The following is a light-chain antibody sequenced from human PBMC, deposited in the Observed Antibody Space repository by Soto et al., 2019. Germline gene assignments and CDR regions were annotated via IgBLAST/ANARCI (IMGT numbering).Light chain of an antibody. Sequence: DIQMTQSPSTLSVSVGDRVTITCRASQSISNWLAWYQQKPGKAPKLLIYDVSSLESGVPSRFSGSGSGTEFTLTISSLQPDDFATYYCQQYNRYSTFGQGTKVDIK. J-gene: IGKJ1*01. CDR3: QQYNRYST. V-gene: IGKV1-5*01. CDR1: QSISNW. CDR2: DVS.